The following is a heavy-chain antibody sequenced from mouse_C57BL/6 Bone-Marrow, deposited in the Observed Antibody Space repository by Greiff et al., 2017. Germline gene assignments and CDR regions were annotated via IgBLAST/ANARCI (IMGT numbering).Heavy chain of an antibody. CDR3: ARRGDGTMDD. Sequence: EVQLVESGGDLVKPGGSLKLSCAASGFTFSSYGMSWVRQTPDKRLEWVATISSGGSYTYYPDSVKGRFTISRDNAKNTLYLQMSSLKSEDTAMYYCARRGDGTMDDWGQGTSVTVSS. J-gene: IGHJ4*01. CDR1: GFTFSSYG. CDR2: ISSGGSYT. V-gene: IGHV5-6*01.